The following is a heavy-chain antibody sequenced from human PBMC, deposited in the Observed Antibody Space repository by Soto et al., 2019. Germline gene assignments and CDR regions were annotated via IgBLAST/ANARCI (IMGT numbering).Heavy chain of an antibody. J-gene: IGHJ4*02. CDR3: ARDSLNWNYEGYFDY. CDR1: GFTFSSYA. V-gene: IGHV3-30-3*01. Sequence: GESLKISCAASGFTFSSYAMHWVRQAPGKGLEWVAVISYDGSNKYYADSVKGRFTISRDNSKNTLYLQMNSLRAEDTAVYYCARDSLNWNYEGYFDYWGQGTLVTVSS. D-gene: IGHD1-7*01. CDR2: ISYDGSNK.